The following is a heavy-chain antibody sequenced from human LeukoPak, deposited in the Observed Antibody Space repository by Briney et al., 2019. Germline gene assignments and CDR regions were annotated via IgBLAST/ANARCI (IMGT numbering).Heavy chain of an antibody. J-gene: IGHJ5*02. CDR2: IYYSGST. CDR3: AREVRGVIRWNWFDP. Sequence: SSETLSLTCTVSGGSISSYYWSWIRQPPGKGLEWIGYIYYSGSTNYNPSLKSRVTISVDTSKNQFSLKLSSVTAADTAVYYCAREVRGVIRWNWFDPWCQGTLVTVSS. D-gene: IGHD3-10*01. V-gene: IGHV4-59*01. CDR1: GGSISSYY.